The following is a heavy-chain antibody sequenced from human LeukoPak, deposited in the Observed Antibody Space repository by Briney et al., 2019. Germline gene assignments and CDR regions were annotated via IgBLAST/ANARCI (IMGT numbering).Heavy chain of an antibody. CDR1: GFTFSTYW. Sequence: PVGSLIVSCSASGFTFSTYWMVWVRQAPGKGLLWVSHIDSDGSRTGYADPVKGRFTMSRDNAKNTLYLQMNSLRAEDTAVYFCARAAYSSSPDYWGQGTLGTVSS. CDR2: IDSDGSRT. V-gene: IGHV3-74*01. J-gene: IGHJ4*02. CDR3: ARAAYSSSPDY. D-gene: IGHD6-6*01.